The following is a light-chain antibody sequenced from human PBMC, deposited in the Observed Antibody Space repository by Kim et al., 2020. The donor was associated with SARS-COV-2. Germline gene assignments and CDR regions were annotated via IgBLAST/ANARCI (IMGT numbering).Light chain of an antibody. CDR1: QDVGSY. J-gene: IGKJ4*01. Sequence: GDRITIACRASQDVGSYLAWFQQKPGKVPQRLIYGASSRQSGVPSRFSGRGSGTEFTLTISGLQPEDFATYYCLQHNSYPLTFGGGTKVDIK. CDR2: GAS. CDR3: LQHNSYPLT. V-gene: IGKV1-17*03.